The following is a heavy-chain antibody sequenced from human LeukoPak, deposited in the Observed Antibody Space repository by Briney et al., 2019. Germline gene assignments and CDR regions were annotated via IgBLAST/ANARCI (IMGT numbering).Heavy chain of an antibody. CDR3: AKDGVVSGTMGRLNY. J-gene: IGHJ4*02. CDR2: INPNSGGT. Sequence: ASVKVSCKASGYTFTGYYMHWVRQAPGQGLEWMGWINPNSGGTNYAQKFQGWVTMTRDTSISTAYMELSRLRSDDTAVYYCAKDGVVSGTMGRLNYWGQGTLVTVSS. D-gene: IGHD6-19*01. V-gene: IGHV1-2*04. CDR1: GYTFTGYY.